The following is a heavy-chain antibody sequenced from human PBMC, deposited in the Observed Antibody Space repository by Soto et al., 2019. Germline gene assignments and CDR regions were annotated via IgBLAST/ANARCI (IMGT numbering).Heavy chain of an antibody. J-gene: IGHJ4*02. CDR1: GYTFTSYG. CDR3: ARDRKGMYYDILTGYYGYYFEY. D-gene: IGHD3-9*01. Sequence: ASVKVSCKASGYTFTSYGISWVRQAPGQGLEWMGWISAYNGNTNYAQKLQGRVTMTTDTSTSTAYMELRSLRSDDTAVYYCARDRKGMYYDILTGYYGYYFEYWSQGTLVTVSS. CDR2: ISAYNGNT. V-gene: IGHV1-18*01.